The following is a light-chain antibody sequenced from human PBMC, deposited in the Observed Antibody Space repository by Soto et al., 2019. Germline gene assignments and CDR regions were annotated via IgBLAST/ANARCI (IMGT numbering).Light chain of an antibody. CDR3: FSHRGGDSHV. J-gene: IGLJ1*01. Sequence: QSALTQPASVSGSPGQSITISCTGTSSDVGGYNYVSWYQQHPGKAPKFLIYGVTNRPSGVSNRFSGSKTGNTASLTISGLQAEDEADYYCFSHRGGDSHVFGTGTKLTVL. CDR1: SSDVGGYNY. CDR2: GVT. V-gene: IGLV2-14*01.